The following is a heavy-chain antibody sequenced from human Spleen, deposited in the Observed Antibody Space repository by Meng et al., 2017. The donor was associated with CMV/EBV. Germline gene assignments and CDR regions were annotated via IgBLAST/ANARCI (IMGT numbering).Heavy chain of an antibody. D-gene: IGHD2-15*01. Sequence: VQLVQSVAEVKKPGESLKLSCKGSGYSFTTYWIGWVPRMPGRGLEWMEIIYPDDSDTRYSPSFQGQVTISADKSISTAYLQWSSLKASDTAMYYCARKRCSGGTCYLDSWGQGTLVTVSS. CDR2: IYPDDSDT. J-gene: IGHJ4*02. CDR3: ARKRCSGGTCYLDS. V-gene: IGHV5-51*03. CDR1: GYSFTTYW.